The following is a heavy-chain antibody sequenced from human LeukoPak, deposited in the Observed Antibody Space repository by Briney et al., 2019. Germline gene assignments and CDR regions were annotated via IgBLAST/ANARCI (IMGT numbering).Heavy chain of an antibody. Sequence: PGGSLRLSCAASGFTFSSYGMHWVRQAPGKGLEWVAFIRYDGSNKYFADSVKGRFTISRDSSKNTLYLQMNSLRAEDTAVYYCARGPSGYHNTGGQGTLVTVSS. CDR3: ARGPSGYHNT. V-gene: IGHV3-30*02. CDR2: IRYDGSNK. D-gene: IGHD5-12*01. CDR1: GFTFSSYG. J-gene: IGHJ4*02.